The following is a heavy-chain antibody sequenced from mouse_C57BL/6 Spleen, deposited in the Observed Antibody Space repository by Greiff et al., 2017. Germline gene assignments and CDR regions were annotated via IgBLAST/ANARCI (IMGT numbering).Heavy chain of an antibody. CDR2: INPNNGGT. J-gene: IGHJ1*03. CDR1: GYTFTDYN. V-gene: IGHV1-18*01. D-gene: IGHD1-1*01. CDR3: ARSEGAHYYGTLSSYWYFDV. Sequence: EVKLQESGPELVKPGASVKIPCKASGYTFTDYNMDWVKQSHGKSLEWIGDINPNNGGTIYNQKFKGKATLTVDKSSSTAYMELRSLTSEDTAVYYWARSEGAHYYGTLSSYWYFDVWGTGTTVTVSS.